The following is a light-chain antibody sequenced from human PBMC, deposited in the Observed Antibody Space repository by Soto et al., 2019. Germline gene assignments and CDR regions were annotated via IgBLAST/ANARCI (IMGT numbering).Light chain of an antibody. Sequence: IVMTHSQATLSLSPWDKATLSCWPSQSIDIKLPWYQHRPGQAPRLLIYGACTRATGIPARFSGSGSGTEFTLTISSLQSEDFAVYYCQQYDNWPTFGHGTKVDIK. CDR1: QSIDIK. CDR3: QQYDNWPT. V-gene: IGKV3-15*01. J-gene: IGKJ1*01. CDR2: GAC.